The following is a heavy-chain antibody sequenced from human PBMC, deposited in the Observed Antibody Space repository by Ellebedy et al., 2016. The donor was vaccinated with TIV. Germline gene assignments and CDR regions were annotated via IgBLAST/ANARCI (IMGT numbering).Heavy chain of an antibody. J-gene: IGHJ4*02. CDR1: GFTFRSYA. CDR2: VGGSGGST. D-gene: IGHD6-25*01. CDR3: ARDRYSSGGMNYFDY. V-gene: IGHV3-23*01. Sequence: GESLKISCAASGFTFRSYAMSWVRQAPGEGLEWVSAVGGSGGSTYYADSVKGRFTISRDNSKNTLYLQMNSLRAEDTAVYYCARDRYSSGGMNYFDYWGQGTLVTVSS.